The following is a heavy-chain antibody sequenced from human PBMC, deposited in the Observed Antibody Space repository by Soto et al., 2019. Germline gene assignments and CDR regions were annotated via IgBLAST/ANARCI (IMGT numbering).Heavy chain of an antibody. CDR2: INHSGST. Sequence: SETLSLTCALYGGSFSGYYWSWIRQPPWKWLECIGEINHSGSTNYNPYIKSRVTISVDTSKNQFSLKLSSVTAADTAVYYCARGKKIPVRVRGKPGYYGMDVWGQGTTVTVSS. CDR1: GGSFSGYY. CDR3: ARGKKIPVRVRGKPGYYGMDV. V-gene: IGHV4-34*01. J-gene: IGHJ6*02. D-gene: IGHD3-10*01.